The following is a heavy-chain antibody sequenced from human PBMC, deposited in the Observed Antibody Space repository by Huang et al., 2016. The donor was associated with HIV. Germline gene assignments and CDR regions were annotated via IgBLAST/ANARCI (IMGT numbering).Heavy chain of an antibody. D-gene: IGHD1-26*01. J-gene: IGHJ4*02. CDR1: GVSFSGYY. CDR2: INESGST. Sequence: QVQLQQWGAGLLKPSETLSLTCAVYGVSFSGYYWSWLRQPPGKGLEGIGEINESGSTNYNPSRKRRVTVSVDTSKNQFSLRLSSVTAADTAVYYCARDGPERSSGNYGASDYWGQGTLVTVSS. V-gene: IGHV4-34*01. CDR3: ARDGPERSSGNYGASDY.